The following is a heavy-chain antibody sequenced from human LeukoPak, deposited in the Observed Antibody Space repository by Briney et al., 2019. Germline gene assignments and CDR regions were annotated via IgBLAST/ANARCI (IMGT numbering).Heavy chain of an antibody. J-gene: IGHJ5*02. CDR3: AKDRHAPGRYCSSTICFPFDP. CDR1: GFTFEDYA. CDR2: INWNGDSP. D-gene: IGHD2-2*01. V-gene: IGHV3-20*04. Sequence: PGGSLRLSCEVSGFTFEDYAMSWVRQIPGKGLEWVSGINWNGDSPAYSDSVKGRFTISRDNAKNYLYLDMNSLRAEDTAVYYCAKDRHAPGRYCSSTICFPFDPWGQGTLVTVSS.